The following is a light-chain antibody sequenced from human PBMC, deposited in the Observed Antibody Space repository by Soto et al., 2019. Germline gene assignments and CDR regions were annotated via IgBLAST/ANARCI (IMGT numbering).Light chain of an antibody. V-gene: IGKV1-5*01. Sequence: DIQMTQSPSTLSASIGDRVTITCRASQSISTWLAGYQQKPGKAPKLLIYDASNLETGVPARFSGSGSGTEFTLAISSLQPGDFATYYCQQYHTYSYTFGQGTRL. J-gene: IGKJ2*01. CDR1: QSISTW. CDR3: QQYHTYSYT. CDR2: DAS.